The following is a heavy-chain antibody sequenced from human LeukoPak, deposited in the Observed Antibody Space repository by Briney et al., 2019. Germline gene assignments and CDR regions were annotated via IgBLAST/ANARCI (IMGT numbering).Heavy chain of an antibody. D-gene: IGHD4/OR15-4a*01. CDR2: IYSDNT. CDR3: ARRAGAYSHPYDY. J-gene: IGHJ4*02. CDR1: GFTVSSNS. Sequence: GGSLRLSCTVSGFTVSSNSMSWVRQAPGKGLEWVSFIYSDNTHYSDSVQGRFTISRDNSKNNLYLQMNSLRAEDTAVYYWARRAGAYSHPYDYWGKGTLVTVSS. V-gene: IGHV3-53*01.